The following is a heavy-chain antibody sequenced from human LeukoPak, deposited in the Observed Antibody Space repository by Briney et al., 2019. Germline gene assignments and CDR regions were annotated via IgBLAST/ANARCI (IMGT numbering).Heavy chain of an antibody. CDR3: ARDKMGATFDC. D-gene: IGHD1-26*01. J-gene: IGHJ4*02. Sequence: GGSLRLSCTASGFTFSSYAMHRVPQAPRKGLETGAVISYDGRNKYYAAAVKGRFTIARDNSKNTVYLQMNSLRAEDTAVYYCARDKMGATFDCWGQGTLVVVS. V-gene: IGHV3-30*04. CDR1: GFTFSSYA. CDR2: ISYDGRNK.